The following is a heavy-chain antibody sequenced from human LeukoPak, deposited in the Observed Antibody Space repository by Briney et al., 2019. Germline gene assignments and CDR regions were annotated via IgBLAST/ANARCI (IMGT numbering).Heavy chain of an antibody. CDR3: VRGTGY. CDR2: ISSNGDNT. Sequence: GGSLRLSCSVSGSTFSTYVMHCVRQAPGKGLEYVSAISSNGDNTYYADSVKGRFTISRDNSKNTLYLQMSSLRADDSAVYYCVRGTGYWGQGTLVTVSS. V-gene: IGHV3-64D*06. J-gene: IGHJ4*02. CDR1: GSTFSTYV.